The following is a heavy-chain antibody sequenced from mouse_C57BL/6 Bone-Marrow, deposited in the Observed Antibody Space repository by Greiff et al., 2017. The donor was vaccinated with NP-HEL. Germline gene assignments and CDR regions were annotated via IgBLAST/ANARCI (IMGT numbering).Heavy chain of an antibody. CDR1: GFTFSDYY. V-gene: IGHV5-12*01. D-gene: IGHD1-1*01. Sequence: VMLVESGGGLVQPGGSLKLSCAASGFTFSDYYMYWVRQTPEKRLEWVAYISNGGGSTYYPDTVKGRFTISRDNAQNTLYLQMSRLKSEDTARYYCARFYYYGSSLPYFDVWGTGTTVTVSS. CDR3: ARFYYYGSSLPYFDV. J-gene: IGHJ1*03. CDR2: ISNGGGST.